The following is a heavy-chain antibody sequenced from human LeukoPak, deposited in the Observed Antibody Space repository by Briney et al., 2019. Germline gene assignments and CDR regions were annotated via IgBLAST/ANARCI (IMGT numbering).Heavy chain of an antibody. CDR2: ISGSSRYI. J-gene: IGHJ2*01. D-gene: IGHD6-13*01. V-gene: IGHV3-21*01. CDR1: GFTFSSYS. Sequence: GGSLRLSCAASGFTFSSYSMNWVRQAPGKGLEWLSSISGSSRYIYYADSVKGRFTISRDNARNSLYLQMKSLRAEDTAVYYCARTPSIVGYTSRELGHWYFDLWGRGTPVTVSS. CDR3: ARTPSIVGYTSRELGHWYFDL.